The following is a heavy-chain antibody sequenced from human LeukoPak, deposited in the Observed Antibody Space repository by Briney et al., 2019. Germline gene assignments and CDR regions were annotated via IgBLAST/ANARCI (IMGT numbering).Heavy chain of an antibody. V-gene: IGHV3-33*01. CDR1: GFTFSGYG. CDR2: IWYDGSKK. Sequence: GGSLRLSCAASGFTFSGYGMHWVRQAPGKGLEWVAVIWYDGSKKYYEDSVKGRFTISRDTSKNTLSLQMNSLRAEDTAVYYCARDYDLHFDSWGQGTLVTVSS. CDR3: ARDYDLHFDS. J-gene: IGHJ4*02. D-gene: IGHD3-22*01.